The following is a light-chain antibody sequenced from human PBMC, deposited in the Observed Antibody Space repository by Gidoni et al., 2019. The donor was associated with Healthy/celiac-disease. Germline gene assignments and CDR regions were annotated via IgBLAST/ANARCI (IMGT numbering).Light chain of an antibody. V-gene: IGKV1-39*01. Sequence: DIQMTQSPSSLSASVGDRVTITCRASQSIRSYLNWYQQKPGKAPKRLIYAASSLQRGVPSRFSGSGSGTDFTLTISSLQPEDFATYYCQPSYSTPRTFGQGTKVEIK. CDR1: QSIRSY. CDR3: QPSYSTPRT. CDR2: AAS. J-gene: IGKJ1*01.